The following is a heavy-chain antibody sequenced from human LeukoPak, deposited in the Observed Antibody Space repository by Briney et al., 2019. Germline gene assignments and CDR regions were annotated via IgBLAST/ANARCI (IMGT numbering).Heavy chain of an antibody. CDR1: GFTFSSYA. V-gene: IGHV3-23*01. D-gene: IGHD3-22*01. Sequence: GGSLRLSCAASGFTFSSYAMSWVRQAPGKGLEWVSAISGSGGSTYYADSVKGRFTISRDNSKNTLYLQMNSLRAEGTAVYYCAKALVDYYDSSGYPLGGMDVWGQGTTVTVSS. CDR2: ISGSGGST. CDR3: AKALVDYYDSSGYPLGGMDV. J-gene: IGHJ6*02.